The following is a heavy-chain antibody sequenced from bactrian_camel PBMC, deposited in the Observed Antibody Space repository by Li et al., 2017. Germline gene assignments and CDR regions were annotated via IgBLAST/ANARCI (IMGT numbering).Heavy chain of an antibody. CDR1: GSIQRTNC. J-gene: IGHJ4*01. V-gene: IGHV3S53*01. D-gene: IGHD7*01. CDR3: AASLLCSVGPGYPPIRTMYKY. Sequence: HVQLVESGGGLVQPGGSLRLSCAASGSIQRTNCMGWFRQAPGKERDWVATDNGVGTTYYGDSVKGRFAISRDNAENTLYLQTNSLKPEDTAMYYCAASLLCSVGPGYPPIRTMYKYWGLGTQVTVS. CDR2: DNGVGTT.